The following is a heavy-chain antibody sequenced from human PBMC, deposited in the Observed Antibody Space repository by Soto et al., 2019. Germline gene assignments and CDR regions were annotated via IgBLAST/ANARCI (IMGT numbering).Heavy chain of an antibody. CDR1: GFTFSSYG. J-gene: IGHJ4*02. V-gene: IGHV3-30*18. D-gene: IGHD6-19*01. CDR2: ISYDGSNK. CDR3: AKDQTAVAGHFDY. Sequence: QVQLVESGGGVVQPGRSLRLSCAASGFTFSSYGMHWVRQAPGNGLEWVAVISYDGSNKYYADSVKGRFTISRDNSKNTLYLQMNRLRAEDTAVYYCAKDQTAVAGHFDYWGQGTLVTVSS.